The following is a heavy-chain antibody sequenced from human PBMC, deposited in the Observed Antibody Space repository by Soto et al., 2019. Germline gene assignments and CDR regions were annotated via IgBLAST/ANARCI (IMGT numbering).Heavy chain of an antibody. V-gene: IGHV3-23*01. D-gene: IGHD2-15*01. CDR3: ANDATLGYCSGGSCLIYYFDY. Sequence: GGSLRLSCAASGFTFSSYAMSWVRQAPGKGLEWVSAISGSGGSTYYADSVKGRFTISRDNSKNTLYLQMNSLRAEDTAVYYCANDATLGYCSGGSCLIYYFDYWGQGTLVTVSS. CDR2: ISGSGGST. CDR1: GFTFSSYA. J-gene: IGHJ4*02.